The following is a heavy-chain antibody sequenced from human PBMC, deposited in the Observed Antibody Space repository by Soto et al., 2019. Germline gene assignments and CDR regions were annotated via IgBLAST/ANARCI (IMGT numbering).Heavy chain of an antibody. J-gene: IGHJ3*02. D-gene: IGHD3-10*01. CDR2: ISFDGSIR. Sequence: QDQLVESGGGVVQPGRSLRLSCAASGFGFRDYAMHWVRQAPGKGLEWVVLISFDGSIRYYADSVKGRFTIFRDNSKNTLYLQMNSLRTEDTALYFCARGVEMTTGDVFGIWGQGTMVTVSS. CDR1: GFGFRDYA. CDR3: ARGVEMTTGDVFGI. V-gene: IGHV3-30-3*01.